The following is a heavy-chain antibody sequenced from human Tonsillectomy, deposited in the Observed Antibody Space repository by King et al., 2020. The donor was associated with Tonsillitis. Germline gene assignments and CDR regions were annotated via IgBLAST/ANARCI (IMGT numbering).Heavy chain of an antibody. CDR1: GFTFSDVW. CDR3: GVGLGRTNGDY. Sequence: VQRVESGGGLVQPGGSLRLSCAASGFTFSDVWMTWARQAPGKGIEWVGRMKRQREGVTTDYAAPVKGRLTISRDDSKNTVYLQMSSLKIEDTAIYYCGVGLGRTNGDYWGQGTLVTVSS. CDR2: MKRQREGVTT. V-gene: IGHV3-15*01. D-gene: IGHD2-8*01. J-gene: IGHJ4*02.